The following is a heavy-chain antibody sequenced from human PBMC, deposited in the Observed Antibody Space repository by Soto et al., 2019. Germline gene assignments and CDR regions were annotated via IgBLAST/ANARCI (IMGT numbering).Heavy chain of an antibody. J-gene: IGHJ4*02. CDR1: GFSLSTSGVG. V-gene: IGHV2-5*02. Sequence: SGPTLVNPTQTLTLTCTFSGFSLSTSGVGVGWIRQPPGKALEWLALIFWDDDKRYSPSLKTRLTITKDTSKTQVVLTMTNMDPVDTATYYCAHSSSGYYTYYFDYWGQGTLVTVSS. D-gene: IGHD3-3*01. CDR2: IFWDDDK. CDR3: AHSSSGYYTYYFDY.